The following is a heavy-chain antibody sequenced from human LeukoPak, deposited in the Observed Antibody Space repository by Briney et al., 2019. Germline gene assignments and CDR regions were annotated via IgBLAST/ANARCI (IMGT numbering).Heavy chain of an antibody. CDR1: GGSITSYY. CDR3: ARHAYYGGYLDY. D-gene: IGHD4-23*01. Sequence: SETLSLTCTVSGGSITSYYWSWIRQPPGKGLEWIGYIYYSGSTNYNPSLKSRVTVSVDTSKSQFSLKLTSVTAADTAVYYCARHAYYGGYLDYWGQGTLVTVSS. CDR2: IYYSGST. V-gene: IGHV4-59*08. J-gene: IGHJ4*02.